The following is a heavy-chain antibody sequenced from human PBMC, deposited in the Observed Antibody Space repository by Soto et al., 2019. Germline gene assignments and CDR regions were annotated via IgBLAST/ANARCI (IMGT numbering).Heavy chain of an antibody. CDR3: ARDVWDFDY. Sequence: QVQLVESGGGVVQPGRSLRLSCAASGFTFSSYGMHWVRQAPGKGLEWVAVIWYDGSNKYYADSVKGRFTISRDNSKNPLYLQMNSLRAEDTAVYYCARDVWDFDYWGQGTLVTVSS. D-gene: IGHD2-8*01. CDR2: IWYDGSNK. V-gene: IGHV3-33*01. CDR1: GFTFSSYG. J-gene: IGHJ4*02.